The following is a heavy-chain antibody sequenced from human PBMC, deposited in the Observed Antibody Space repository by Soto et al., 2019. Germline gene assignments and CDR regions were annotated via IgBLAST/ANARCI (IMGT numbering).Heavy chain of an antibody. CDR2: IWYDGSNK. Sequence: GGSLRLSWAASGFTFSSYGMHWVRQAPGKGLEWVAVIWYDGSNKYYADSVKGRFTISRDNSKNTLYLQMNSLRAEDTAVYYCARDTRADIVVVVAAMDVWGKGTTVTVFS. CDR3: ARDTRADIVVVVAAMDV. CDR1: GFTFSSYG. D-gene: IGHD2-15*01. V-gene: IGHV3-33*01. J-gene: IGHJ6*04.